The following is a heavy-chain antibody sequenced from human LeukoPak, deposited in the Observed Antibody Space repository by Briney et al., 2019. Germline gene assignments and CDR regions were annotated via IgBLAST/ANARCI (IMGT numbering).Heavy chain of an antibody. CDR3: ARSPIYYYDTSGLYDFEY. CDR2: ISGYNGQT. V-gene: IGHV1-18*01. Sequence: ASVKVSCKASGYTFTSYGISWVRQAPGQGLEWMGWISGYNGQTNYTQNFEGRVTMTTDTSTSTAYMELRSLRSDDTAVYYCARSPIYYYDTSGLYDFEYWGLGTLVTVSS. CDR1: GYTFTSYG. J-gene: IGHJ4*02. D-gene: IGHD3-22*01.